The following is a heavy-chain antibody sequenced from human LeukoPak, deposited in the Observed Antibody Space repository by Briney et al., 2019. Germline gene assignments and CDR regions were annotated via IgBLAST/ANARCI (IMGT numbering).Heavy chain of an antibody. CDR3: AKGSSDGSGSERY. Sequence: GGSLRLSCAASGFTFSNYEFNWVRQAPGKGLEWVSAITGSGDSTYYADSVKGRFTISRDNSKNTLYLQMNSLRAEDTAVYYCAKGSSDGSGSERYWGQGTLVTVSS. CDR1: GFTFSNYE. J-gene: IGHJ1*01. V-gene: IGHV3-23*01. CDR2: ITGSGDST. D-gene: IGHD3-10*01.